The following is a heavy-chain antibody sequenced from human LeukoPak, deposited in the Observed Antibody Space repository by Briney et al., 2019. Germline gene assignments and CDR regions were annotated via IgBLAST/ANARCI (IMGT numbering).Heavy chain of an antibody. Sequence: GASVKVSCKASGYTFTSYGISWVRQAPGQGLEWMGWISAYNGNTNYAQKLQGRVTMTTDTSTSTAYMELRSLRSDDTAVYYCARVPHMTYGGYYYGMDVWGQGTTVTVSS. J-gene: IGHJ6*02. V-gene: IGHV1-18*01. D-gene: IGHD2-21*02. CDR3: ARVPHMTYGGYYYGMDV. CDR2: ISAYNGNT. CDR1: GYTFTSYG.